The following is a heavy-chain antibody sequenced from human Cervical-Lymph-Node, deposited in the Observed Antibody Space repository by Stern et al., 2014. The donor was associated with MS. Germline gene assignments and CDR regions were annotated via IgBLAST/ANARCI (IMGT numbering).Heavy chain of an antibody. CDR2: IIPIFKTT. D-gene: IGHD1-1*01. CDR3: ARDSGTDTYYYYYGMDV. J-gene: IGHJ6*02. V-gene: IGHV1-69*06. Sequence: QVQLGQSGAEVKKPGSSVKVSCKASGDTFSSFAISWVRQAPGQGLEWMGGIIPIFKTTKYDQKFQGRVTITADKSTSTAYMELSSLRSEDTAVYYCARDSGTDTYYYYYGMDVWGQGTTVTVSS. CDR1: GDTFSSFA.